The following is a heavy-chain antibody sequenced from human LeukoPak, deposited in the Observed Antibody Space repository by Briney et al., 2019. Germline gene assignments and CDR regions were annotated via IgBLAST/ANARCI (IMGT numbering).Heavy chain of an antibody. CDR3: ARVRSAVPTGMDV. CDR1: GYTFTGYY. J-gene: IGHJ6*03. V-gene: IGHV1-2*02. CDR2: INPNSGGT. Sequence: GASVKVSCKASGYTFTGYYMHWVRQAPGQGLEWMGWINPNSGGTNYAQKFQGRVTMTRDTSISTAYMELSRLRSDDTAVYYCARVRSAVPTGMDVWGKGTTVTVSS. D-gene: IGHD6-19*01.